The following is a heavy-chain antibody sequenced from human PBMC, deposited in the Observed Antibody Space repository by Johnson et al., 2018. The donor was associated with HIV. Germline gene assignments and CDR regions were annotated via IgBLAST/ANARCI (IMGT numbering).Heavy chain of an antibody. CDR3: APLGDAFDI. Sequence: EVQLVESGGGLVQPGGSLRLSCAASAFTFSNYWMNWVRQAPGKGLEWVANIKQDGSERYYVDSVKGRFTISRDNAKNSLYLQMNSLRAEDTAVYYCAPLGDAFDIWRQGTMVTVSS. D-gene: IGHD7-27*01. CDR2: IKQDGSER. CDR1: AFTFSNYW. V-gene: IGHV3-7*02. J-gene: IGHJ3*02.